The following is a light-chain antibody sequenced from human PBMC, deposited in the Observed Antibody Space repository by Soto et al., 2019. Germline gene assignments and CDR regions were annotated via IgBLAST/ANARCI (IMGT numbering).Light chain of an antibody. CDR2: STS. J-gene: IGKJ1*01. CDR1: QTITTY. V-gene: IGKV1-39*01. Sequence: DIQMTQSPSSLSASVGDRVTITCRASQTITTYCNWYQQKPGKAPKLLIYSTSSLQSGVPSRFSGSGFGTDFILTINSLQPEDFATYYCQQIYTTPRTFGQGTKVEIK. CDR3: QQIYTTPRT.